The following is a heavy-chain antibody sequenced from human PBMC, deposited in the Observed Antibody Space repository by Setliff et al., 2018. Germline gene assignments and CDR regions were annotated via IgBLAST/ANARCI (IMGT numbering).Heavy chain of an antibody. Sequence: PGGSLRLSCAASGFTFVNYWMHWVRQAPGKGLVWVSRVNSDGSSTIYADSVKGRFTISRDDSKNTLYLQMNSLRPEDTAVYYCAKDSLSGWSAVDYRGQGTLVTVSS. V-gene: IGHV3-74*01. J-gene: IGHJ4*02. CDR3: AKDSLSGWSAVDY. CDR1: GFTFVNYW. D-gene: IGHD6-19*01. CDR2: VNSDGSST.